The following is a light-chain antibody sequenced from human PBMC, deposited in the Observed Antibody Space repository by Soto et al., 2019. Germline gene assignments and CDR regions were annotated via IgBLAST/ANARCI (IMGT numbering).Light chain of an antibody. CDR2: AAS. CDR1: QVITPG. J-gene: IGKJ4*01. Sequence: QPTQSPSSLSASVCDRVMMTCRASQVITPGLAWYQQKPGKAPTLLIYAASTLQSGVPSWFSGSGSGTDFTLTISSLQPEDVARYYCPEYTCAPITFDGG. V-gene: IGKV1-27*01. CDR3: PEYTCAPIT.